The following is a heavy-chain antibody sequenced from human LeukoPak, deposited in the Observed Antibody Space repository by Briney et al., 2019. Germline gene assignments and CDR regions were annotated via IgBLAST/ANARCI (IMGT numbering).Heavy chain of an antibody. CDR1: GFTFSSYA. J-gene: IGHJ4*02. CDR3: TRDHITSWQIDF. V-gene: IGHV3-30-3*01. Sequence: PGGSLRLSCAASGFTFSSYAMHWVRQAPGKGLEWVAVISYDGSNKYYADSVKGRFTISRDNSKNTLYLQMNSLRVEDTAVYYCTRDHITSWQIDFWGQGTMVTVSS. CDR2: ISYDGSNK. D-gene: IGHD2-2*01.